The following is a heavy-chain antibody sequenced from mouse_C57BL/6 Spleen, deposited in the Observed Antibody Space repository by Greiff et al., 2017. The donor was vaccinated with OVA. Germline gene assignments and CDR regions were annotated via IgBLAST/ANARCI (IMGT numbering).Heavy chain of an antibody. D-gene: IGHD2-4*01. CDR3: ARKGDYVPYYYAMDY. Sequence: QVQLKESGPGLVAPSQSLSITCTVSGFSLTSYAISWVRQPPGKGLEWLGVIWPGGGTNYNSALKSRLSISKDNSKSQVFLKMNCLQPYDTARYYCARKGDYVPYYYAMDYWGQGTSVTVSS. CDR1: GFSLTSYA. V-gene: IGHV2-9-1*01. CDR2: IWPGGGT. J-gene: IGHJ4*01.